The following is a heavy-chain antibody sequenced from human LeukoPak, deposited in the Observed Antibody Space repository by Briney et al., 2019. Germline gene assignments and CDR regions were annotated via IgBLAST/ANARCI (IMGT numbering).Heavy chain of an antibody. J-gene: IGHJ4*02. D-gene: IGHD2-15*01. CDR2: INHSGST. CDR3: ARALGYCSGGSCYAGDY. CDR1: GGSFSGYY. V-gene: IGHV4-34*01. Sequence: PSETLSLTCAVYGGSFSGYYWSWIRQPPGKGLEWIGEINHSGSTNYNPSLKSRVTISVDTSKNQFSLKLSSVTAADTAVYYCARALGYCSGGSCYAGDYWGQGTLVTVSS.